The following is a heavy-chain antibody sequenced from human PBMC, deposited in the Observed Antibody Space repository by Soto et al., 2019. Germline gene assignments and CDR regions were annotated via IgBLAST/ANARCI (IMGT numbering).Heavy chain of an antibody. D-gene: IGHD6-6*01. V-gene: IGHV4-31*03. CDR2: IYYGGST. Sequence: QVQLQESGPGLVKPSQTLSLTCTVSGGSISSGGYYWSWIRQHPGKGLEWIGYIYYGGSTYYNPSLKSRVTISVDTSKNQFSLKLSSVTAADTAVYYCARDAIDLGQLGAFDIWGQGTMVTVSS. J-gene: IGHJ3*02. CDR1: GGSISSGGYY. CDR3: ARDAIDLGQLGAFDI.